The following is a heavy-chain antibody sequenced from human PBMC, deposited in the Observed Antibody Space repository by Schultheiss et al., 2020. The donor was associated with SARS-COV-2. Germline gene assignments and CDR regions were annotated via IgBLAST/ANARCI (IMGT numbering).Heavy chain of an antibody. CDR2: IYWDDDK. Sequence: SGPTLVKPTQTLTLTCIFSGFSLSNARMGVSWIRQPPGKALEWLALIYWDDDKRYSPSLKSRLTITKDTSKNQVVLTMTNMDPVDTATYYCAHSARHYYYYGMDVWGQGTTVTVSS. CDR3: AHSARHYYYYGMDV. CDR1: GFSLSNARMG. V-gene: IGHV2-5*02. D-gene: IGHD1-1*01. J-gene: IGHJ6*02.